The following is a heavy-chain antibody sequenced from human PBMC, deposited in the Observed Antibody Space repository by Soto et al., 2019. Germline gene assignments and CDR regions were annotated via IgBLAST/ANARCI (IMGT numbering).Heavy chain of an antibody. CDR2: SNSDGSGT. CDR1: GFTFSSYW. Sequence: EVQLVESGGGLVQPGGSLRLSCAASGFTFSSYWMHWVRQAPGKGLVWVSRSNSDGSGTTYADSVEGRFTISRDNAKHTLYLQINSLRAEDTAVYYCTKTADCSGGSCYKMYAFDIWGQGTMVTVSS. V-gene: IGHV3-74*01. J-gene: IGHJ3*02. D-gene: IGHD2-15*01. CDR3: TKTADCSGGSCYKMYAFDI.